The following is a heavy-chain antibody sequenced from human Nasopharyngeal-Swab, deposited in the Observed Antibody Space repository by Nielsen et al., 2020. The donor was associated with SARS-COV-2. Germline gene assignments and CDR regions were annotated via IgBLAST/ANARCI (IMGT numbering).Heavy chain of an antibody. CDR1: GFTFSRFA. Sequence: GESLKISCAASGFTFSRFAMSWVRQAPGKGLEWVSSISGSGGSIYYADSVKGRFTISRDNSKKTLYLQMSSLRAEDTAVYYCAKAPRYYFGSGSFYFEYWGQGTLVTVSA. D-gene: IGHD3-10*01. CDR2: ISGSGGSI. J-gene: IGHJ4*02. V-gene: IGHV3-23*01. CDR3: AKAPRYYFGSGSFYFEY.